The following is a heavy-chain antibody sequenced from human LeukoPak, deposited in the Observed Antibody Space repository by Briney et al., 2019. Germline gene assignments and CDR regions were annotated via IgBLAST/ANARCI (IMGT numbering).Heavy chain of an antibody. D-gene: IGHD2-2*01. J-gene: IGHJ4*02. V-gene: IGHV4-30-4*01. CDR1: GGSISSGDYY. CDR3: ATEAPAARDY. Sequence: SETLSLTCTVPGGSISSGDYYWSWIRQPPGKGLEWVGYIYYSGSTYYNPSLKSRVTISVDTSKNQFSLKLSSVTAADTAVYYCATEAPAARDYWGQGTLVTVSS. CDR2: IYYSGST.